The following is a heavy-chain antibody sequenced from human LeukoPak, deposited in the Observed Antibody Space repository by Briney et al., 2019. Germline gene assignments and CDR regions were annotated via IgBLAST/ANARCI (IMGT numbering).Heavy chain of an antibody. D-gene: IGHD5-18*01. Sequence: PGGSLRLSCAASGFTFSSYSMNWVRQAPGKGREWVSYISSSSSTIYYADSVKGRFTISRDNAMNSLFLQMNSLRAEDTAVYYCARRYTYGYGREEETNPDYWGQGTLVTVSS. CDR3: ARRYTYGYGREEETNPDY. CDR2: ISSSSSTI. CDR1: GFTFSSYS. V-gene: IGHV3-48*01. J-gene: IGHJ4*02.